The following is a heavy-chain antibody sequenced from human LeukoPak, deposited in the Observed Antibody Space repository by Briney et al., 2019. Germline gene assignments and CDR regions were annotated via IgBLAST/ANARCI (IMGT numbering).Heavy chain of an antibody. CDR1: GGTFSSYA. V-gene: IGHV1-69*05. CDR2: IIPIFGTA. Sequence: SVKVSCKASGGTFSSYAISWVRQAPGQGLEWMGGIIPIFGTANYAQKFQGRVTITTDESTSTAYMELSSLRSEDTAVYYCARDHPQSKLIAVAADYWGQGTLVTVSS. D-gene: IGHD6-19*01. CDR3: ARDHPQSKLIAVAADY. J-gene: IGHJ4*02.